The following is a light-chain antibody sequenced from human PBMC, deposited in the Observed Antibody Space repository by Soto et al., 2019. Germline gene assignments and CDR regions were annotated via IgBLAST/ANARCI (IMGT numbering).Light chain of an antibody. V-gene: IGKV3-15*01. Sequence: EIVLPQSLGPLSLSQGERATPSCRASQTVSSSLAWYQQKPGQAPRLLIYRASTMASGIPARFSGSGSGTEFTLTISSLQSEDFAVYYCQQYGSSPRAFGQGTKVDIK. CDR3: QQYGSSPRA. CDR1: QTVSSS. J-gene: IGKJ1*01. CDR2: RAS.